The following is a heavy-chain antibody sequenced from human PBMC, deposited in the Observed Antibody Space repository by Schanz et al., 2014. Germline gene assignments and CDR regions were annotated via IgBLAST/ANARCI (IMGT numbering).Heavy chain of an antibody. CDR2: IRSKDYGGPP. Sequence: EEQLVESGGGLVQPGRSLTLSCTTSGFTFTDHAPSWVRQAPGQGLQWVGFIRSKDYGGPPEYVAPVKGRFTISRDDSRGIAYLHMTSLKTEDTGVYYCTRDSRTWNNWFDSWGQGTLVVVSS. CDR1: GFTFTDHA. D-gene: IGHD1-1*01. CDR3: TRDSRTWNNWFDS. V-gene: IGHV3-49*04. J-gene: IGHJ5*01.